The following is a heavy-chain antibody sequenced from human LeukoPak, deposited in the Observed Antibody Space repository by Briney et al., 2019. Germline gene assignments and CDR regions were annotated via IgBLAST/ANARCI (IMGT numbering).Heavy chain of an antibody. Sequence: GGSLRLSCVASGFTFSSHGMNWVRQAPGKGLEWVSGIIPSGHTTYYADSVKGRFTISRDNAKNTVFLQMSSLRAEDTALYYCARKSASGNYPLDYWGQGTLVTVSS. D-gene: IGHD3-10*01. CDR3: ARKSASGNYPLDY. CDR1: GFTFSSHG. J-gene: IGHJ4*02. CDR2: IIPSGHTT. V-gene: IGHV3-23*01.